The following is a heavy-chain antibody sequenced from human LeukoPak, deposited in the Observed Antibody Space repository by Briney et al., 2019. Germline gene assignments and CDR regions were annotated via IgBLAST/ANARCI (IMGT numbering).Heavy chain of an antibody. V-gene: IGHV1-69*13. Sequence: SVKVSCMASGGAFSSYAISWVRQAPGQGLEWMGGIIPIFGTANYAQKFQGRVTITADESTSTAYMELSSLRSEDTAVYYCANYDSSGYYYEKSDWGQGTLVTVSS. CDR3: ANYDSSGYYYEKSD. CDR1: GGAFSSYA. D-gene: IGHD3-22*01. CDR2: IIPIFGTA. J-gene: IGHJ4*02.